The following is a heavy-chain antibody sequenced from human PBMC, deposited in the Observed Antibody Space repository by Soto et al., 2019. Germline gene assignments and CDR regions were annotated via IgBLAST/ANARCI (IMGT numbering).Heavy chain of an antibody. Sequence: GGSLRLSCAASGFTVSNNYMSWVRQAPGKGLEWVSIIYSGGSTYYADSVKGRFTISRDNSKNTLYLQMNSLRAEDTAVYYCAGDETTALGVFYWGQGTLVTVSS. V-gene: IGHV3-53*01. CDR1: GFTVSNNY. CDR2: IYSGGST. J-gene: IGHJ4*02. D-gene: IGHD3-3*01. CDR3: AGDETTALGVFY.